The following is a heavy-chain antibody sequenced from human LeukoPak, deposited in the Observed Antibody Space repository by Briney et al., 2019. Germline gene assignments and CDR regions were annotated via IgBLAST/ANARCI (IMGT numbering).Heavy chain of an antibody. J-gene: IGHJ3*02. D-gene: IGHD2-21*02. V-gene: IGHV5-51*01. CDR2: IYPGDSDT. CDR1: GYRFPSYW. Sequence: GESLKISCKGSGYRFPSYWIAWVRQMPGKGLEWMGIIYPGDSDTRYSPSFQGQVTISADKSISTAYLQWSSLKASDTAMYYCARGREHIVVVTATLHDAFDMWGQGTMVTVSS. CDR3: ARGREHIVVVTATLHDAFDM.